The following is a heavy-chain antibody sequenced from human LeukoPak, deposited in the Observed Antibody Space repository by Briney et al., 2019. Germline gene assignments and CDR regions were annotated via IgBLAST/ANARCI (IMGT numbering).Heavy chain of an antibody. V-gene: IGHV1-2*02. CDR1: VYTFTAFY. Sequence: GASVNVSCKASVYTFTAFYMHWVRQARGQGLEWMGWINPNSGATNYAQKFQGRVTMTRDRSISTAYMELSRMRSDDTAVYYCARAHLIAAAGYNWFDPWGQGTLVTVSS. J-gene: IGHJ5*02. CDR3: ARAHLIAAAGYNWFDP. D-gene: IGHD6-13*01. CDR2: INPNSGAT.